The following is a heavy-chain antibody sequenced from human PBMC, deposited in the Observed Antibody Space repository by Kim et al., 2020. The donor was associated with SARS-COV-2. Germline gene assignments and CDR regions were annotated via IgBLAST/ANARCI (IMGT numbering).Heavy chain of an antibody. V-gene: IGHV3-11*04. D-gene: IGHD3-16*01. CDR3: ARDDYGPRGYYYYYGMDV. CDR2: ISSSGSTI. J-gene: IGHJ6*02. CDR1: GFTFSDYY. Sequence: GGSLRLSCAASGFTFSDYYMSWIRQAPGKGLEWVSYISSSGSTIYYADSVKGRFTISRDNAKNSLYLQMNSLRAEDTAVYYCARDDYGPRGYYYYYGMDVWGQGTTVTVSS.